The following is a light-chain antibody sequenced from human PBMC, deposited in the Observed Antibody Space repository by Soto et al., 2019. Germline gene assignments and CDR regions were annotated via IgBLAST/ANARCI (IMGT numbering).Light chain of an antibody. CDR2: AAS. Sequence: DIQLTQSPSFLSASVGDRVTITCRASKGISSSLAWYQQKPGKAPKLLIYAASTLQSGVPSRFSGSGSGTEFTLTISSLHPEDFATYYCQQLNSSPLTFGPGTKVDIK. CDR1: KGISSS. J-gene: IGKJ3*01. CDR3: QQLNSSPLT. V-gene: IGKV1-9*01.